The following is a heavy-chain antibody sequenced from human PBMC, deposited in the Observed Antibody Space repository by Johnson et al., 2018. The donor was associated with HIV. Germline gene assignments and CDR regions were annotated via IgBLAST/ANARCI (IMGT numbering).Heavy chain of an antibody. CDR3: ARGRRIQLWLLADAFDI. V-gene: IGHV3-30*04. D-gene: IGHD5-18*01. J-gene: IGHJ3*02. Sequence: QVQLVESGGGVVQPGRSLRLSCAASGFTFSSYAMHWVRQAPGKGLEWVAVISYDGSNKYYADSVKGRFTISRDNSKNTLYLQMNSLRAEDTAVYYCARGRRIQLWLLADAFDIWGQGTWSPSLQ. CDR2: ISYDGSNK. CDR1: GFTFSSYA.